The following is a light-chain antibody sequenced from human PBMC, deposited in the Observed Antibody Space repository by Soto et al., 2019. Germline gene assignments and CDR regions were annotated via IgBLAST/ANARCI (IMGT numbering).Light chain of an antibody. CDR1: SSDVGGYKY. V-gene: IGLV2-14*01. CDR3: TSYTSSSTYV. Sequence: QSALTQPASVSGSPGQSITISCTGTSSDVGGYKYVSWYQQHPGKVPKLMIYEVTNRPSGVSSRFSGSKSGNTASLTISGLQAEDEADYYCTSYTSSSTYVFGTGTKV. CDR2: EVT. J-gene: IGLJ1*01.